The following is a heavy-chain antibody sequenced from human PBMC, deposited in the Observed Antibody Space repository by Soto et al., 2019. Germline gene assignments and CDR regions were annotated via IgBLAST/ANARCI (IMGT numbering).Heavy chain of an antibody. CDR2: ISGSGRTI. Sequence: VGSLRLSCAASGFTLSSYEMNWVRQAPGKGLEWVSYISGSGRTIYYADSVKGRFTISRDNAKNSLYLQMNSLRAEDTAVYYCARSGTYEPLYYWGQGTLVTVSS. J-gene: IGHJ4*02. CDR3: ARSGTYEPLYY. V-gene: IGHV3-48*03. CDR1: GFTLSSYE. D-gene: IGHD1-26*01.